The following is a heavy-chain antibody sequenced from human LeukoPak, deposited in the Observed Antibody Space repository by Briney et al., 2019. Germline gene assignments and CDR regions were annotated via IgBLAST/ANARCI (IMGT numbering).Heavy chain of an antibody. J-gene: IGHJ6*03. CDR3: ARDAGLYQYMDV. V-gene: IGHV4-61*02. CDR1: GGSISSGGYY. Sequence: PSETLSLTCTVSGGSISSGGYYWSWIRQPAGKGLEWIGRIYTSESTNYNPSLKSRVTMSVDTSKNQCSLKLSSVTAADTAVYYCARDAGLYQYMDVWGKGTTVTVSS. CDR2: IYTSEST.